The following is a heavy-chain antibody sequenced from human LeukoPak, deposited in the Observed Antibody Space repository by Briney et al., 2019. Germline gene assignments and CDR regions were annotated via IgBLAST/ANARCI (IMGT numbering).Heavy chain of an antibody. J-gene: IGHJ4*02. CDR2: IYYSGST. CDR1: GGSFSSSY. CDR3: ARATAYYCIDQ. Sequence: SETLSLTCTVSGGSFSSSYWSWIRQPPGKGLEWIGYIYYSGSTNYNPSLKSRVTISVDTSKNQFSLKLSSVTAADTAVHYCARATAYYCIDQWGQGTLVTVSS. V-gene: IGHV4-59*01. D-gene: IGHD2-21*01.